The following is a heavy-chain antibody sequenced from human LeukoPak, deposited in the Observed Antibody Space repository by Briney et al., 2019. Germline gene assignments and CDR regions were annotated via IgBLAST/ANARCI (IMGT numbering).Heavy chain of an antibody. Sequence: PSETLSLTCAVYGGSFSGYYWSWIRQPPGKGLEWIGRIYTSGSTNYNPSLKSRVTMSVDTSKNQFSLKLSSVTAADTAVYYCARTELELFDYWGQGTLVTVSS. CDR3: ARTELELFDY. D-gene: IGHD1-7*01. CDR1: GGSFSGYY. CDR2: IYTSGST. J-gene: IGHJ4*02. V-gene: IGHV4-59*10.